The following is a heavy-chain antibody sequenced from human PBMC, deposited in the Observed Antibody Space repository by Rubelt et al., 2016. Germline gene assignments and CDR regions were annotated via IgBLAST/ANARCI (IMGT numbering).Heavy chain of an antibody. CDR3: ARLGATSWIYWYFDL. Sequence: QVQLQESGPGLVKPSETLSLTCTVSGYSISSGYHWAWIRQPPGRGLEWIGSIYYIGSTYYNPSLKSRVTISVDTSKNQFSLKLTSVTAADTAVYYCARLGATSWIYWYFDLWGRGTLVTVSS. CDR1: GYSISSGYH. V-gene: IGHV4-38-2*02. J-gene: IGHJ2*01. CDR2: IYYIGST. D-gene: IGHD2-2*01.